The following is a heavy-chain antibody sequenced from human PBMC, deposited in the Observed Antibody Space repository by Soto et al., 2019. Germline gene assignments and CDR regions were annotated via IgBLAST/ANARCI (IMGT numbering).Heavy chain of an antibody. CDR3: ARHIYGDHVYFDS. V-gene: IGHV4-59*08. Sequence: QVQLQESGPGLVKPSETLSLTCTVSGGSISTYYWSWIRQPPGKGLEWIGWIYYSGSASSNPFLKSRVTMSVDTSKNQFSLKLSSVTATDTAMYFCARHIYGDHVYFDSWGQGTLVTVSS. CDR1: GGSISTYY. J-gene: IGHJ4*02. D-gene: IGHD4-17*01. CDR2: IYYSGSA.